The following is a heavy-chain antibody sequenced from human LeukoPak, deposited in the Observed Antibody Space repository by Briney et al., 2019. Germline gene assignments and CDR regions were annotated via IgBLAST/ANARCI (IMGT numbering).Heavy chain of an antibody. J-gene: IGHJ4*02. CDR1: GFAFGSYR. Sequence: GGSLRLSCAASGFAFGSYRTSWVRQAPGQGLEWVATIELDGSQKHHVDSVKGRFTISRDNADSSLYLQMNSLRAEDTAVYYCARDWDVIGGQGTLVTASS. CDR3: ARDWDVI. D-gene: IGHD2/OR15-2a*01. CDR2: IELDGSQK. V-gene: IGHV3-7*01.